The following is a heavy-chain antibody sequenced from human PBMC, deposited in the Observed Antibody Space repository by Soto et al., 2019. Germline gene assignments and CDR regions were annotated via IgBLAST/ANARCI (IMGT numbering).Heavy chain of an antibody. J-gene: IGHJ5*02. CDR2: IIPIFGTA. Sequence: WASVKVSCKASGGTFSSYAISWVRQAPGQGLEWMGGIIPIFGTANYAQKFQGRVTITADKSTSTAYMELSSLRSEDTAVYYCARVGSEQQLQSWGQGTLVTVSS. V-gene: IGHV1-69*06. CDR3: ARVGSEQQLQS. CDR1: GGTFSSYA. D-gene: IGHD6-13*01.